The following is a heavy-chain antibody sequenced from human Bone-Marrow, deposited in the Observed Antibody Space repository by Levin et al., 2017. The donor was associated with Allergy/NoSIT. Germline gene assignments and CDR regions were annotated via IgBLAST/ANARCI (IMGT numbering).Heavy chain of an antibody. J-gene: IGHJ5*02. CDR2: ISGSGGSV. CDR1: GFMFSNYA. Sequence: GGSLRLSCEASGFMFSNYAMSWVRQAPGKGLEWVSGISGSGGSVYYADSVKGRFTISRDNSKNTLYMQMNSLRAEDTAIYYCAKDVGPRPRWFDPWGQGTLVTVS. D-gene: IGHD6-6*01. V-gene: IGHV3-23*01. CDR3: AKDVGPRPRWFDP.